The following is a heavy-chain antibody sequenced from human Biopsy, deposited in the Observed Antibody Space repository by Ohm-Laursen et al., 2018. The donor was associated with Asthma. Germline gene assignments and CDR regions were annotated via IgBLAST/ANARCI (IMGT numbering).Heavy chain of an antibody. CDR2: LHYSGSPYYT. J-gene: IGHJ6*02. CDR3: VGQSEYRSGWPKLLFVYYGMDV. D-gene: IGHD6-19*01. V-gene: IGHV4-39*01. CDR1: GGSISNSNYY. Sequence: SDTLSLTCTVSGGSISNSNYYWGWIRQSPGKGLEWIGSLHYSGSPYYTFYNPSLESRVTISLDASKNEFSLKLTYVTAADTAQYYCVGQSEYRSGWPKLLFVYYGMDVWGPGTTVTVSS.